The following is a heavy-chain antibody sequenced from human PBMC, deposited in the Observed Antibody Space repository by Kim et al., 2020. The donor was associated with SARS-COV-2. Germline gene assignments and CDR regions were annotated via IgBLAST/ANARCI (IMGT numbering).Heavy chain of an antibody. V-gene: IGHV3-23*01. CDR3: AKGTTSTTYSATNY. J-gene: IGHJ4*02. Sequence: ASVKGRCTISRDNSKNTLSLQMNSLRAEDTAVYYCAKGTTSTTYSATNYWGQGTLVTVSS. D-gene: IGHD2-2*01.